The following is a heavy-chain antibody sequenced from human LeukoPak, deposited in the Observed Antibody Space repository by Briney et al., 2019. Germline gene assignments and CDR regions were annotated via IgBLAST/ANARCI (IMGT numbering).Heavy chain of an antibody. V-gene: IGHV3-30*02. J-gene: IGHJ4*02. D-gene: IGHD6-19*01. CDR3: AKEGGLVRHPFDY. CDR1: GFTFSSYG. CDR2: IRYDGSNK. Sequence: PGGSLRLSCAASGFTFSSYGMHWVRRAPGKGLEWVAFIRYDGSNKYYADSVKGRFTISRDNSKNTLYLQMNSLRAEDTAVYYCAKEGGLVRHPFDYWGQGTLVTVSS.